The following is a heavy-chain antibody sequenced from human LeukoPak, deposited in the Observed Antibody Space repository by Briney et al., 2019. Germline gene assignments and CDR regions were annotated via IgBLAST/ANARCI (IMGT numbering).Heavy chain of an antibody. Sequence: RGSLRLSCAASGFTFSSYWMSWVSQAPGKGLEWVANIKKIGSEKYYVDSVKGRFTISRDNAKNSLYLQMNSLRAEDTAVYYCARGGDYYDSSTPIFDIWGQGTMVTVSS. V-gene: IGHV3-7*01. CDR2: IKKIGSEK. J-gene: IGHJ3*02. D-gene: IGHD3-22*01. CDR1: GFTFSSYW. CDR3: ARGGDYYDSSTPIFDI.